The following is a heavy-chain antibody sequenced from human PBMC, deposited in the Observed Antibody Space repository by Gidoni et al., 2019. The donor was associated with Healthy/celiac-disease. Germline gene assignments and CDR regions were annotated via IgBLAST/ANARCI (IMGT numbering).Heavy chain of an antibody. Sequence: QVQLVQSGAEVKKPGASVKVSCKASGYTFTSYYMHWVRQAHGQGLEWMGKINPSGGSASDAQKCQGRVTMTRDTSTSTVYMELSSLRSEDKAVYYCARDFYGSGGSCYSLSHWGQGTLVTVSS. CDR3: ARDFYGSGGSCYSLSH. D-gene: IGHD2-15*01. J-gene: IGHJ4*02. V-gene: IGHV1-46*01. CDR2: INPSGGSA. CDR1: GYTFTSYY.